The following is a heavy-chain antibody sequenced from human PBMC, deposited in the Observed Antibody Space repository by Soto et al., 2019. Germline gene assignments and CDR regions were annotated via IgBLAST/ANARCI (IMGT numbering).Heavy chain of an antibody. Sequence: QVQLLQSGAEVKKPGASVKVSCKTSGYAFSDYHIHWLRQAPGQGLEWVARINPNTGDTNSAQKFQGRITMTRDTSISTAYMELSRLRSDDTAVYYCATLGELGLLYYGMDVWGQGTTVTVSS. CDR1: GYAFSDYH. CDR2: INPNTGDT. J-gene: IGHJ6*02. V-gene: IGHV1-2*06. D-gene: IGHD3-16*01. CDR3: ATLGELGLLYYGMDV.